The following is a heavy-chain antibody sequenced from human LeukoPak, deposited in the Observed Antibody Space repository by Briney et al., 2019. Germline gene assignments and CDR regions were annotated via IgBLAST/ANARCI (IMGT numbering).Heavy chain of an antibody. J-gene: IGHJ4*02. CDR3: ASDRTYYYDSSGYYYAYRLDY. Sequence: GGSLRLSCAASGFTFSSYGMHWVRQAPGKGLEWVAFIRYNGSNKYYADSVKGRFTISRDNSKNTLYPQMNSLRAEDTAVYYCASDRTYYYDSSGYYYAYRLDYWGQGTLVTVSS. CDR2: IRYNGSNK. CDR1: GFTFSSYG. V-gene: IGHV3-30*02. D-gene: IGHD3-22*01.